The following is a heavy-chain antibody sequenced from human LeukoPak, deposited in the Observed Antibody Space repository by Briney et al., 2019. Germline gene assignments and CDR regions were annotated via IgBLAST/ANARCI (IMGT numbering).Heavy chain of an antibody. CDR2: ISATGNTI. V-gene: IGHV3-48*03. D-gene: IGHD5-18*01. J-gene: IGHJ4*02. Sequence: GGSLRLSCAASGFTFSSYEMNRVRQAPGKGLEWVSYISATGNTIFYADSVKGRFTVSRDNAKNSLYLQMSSLRAEDTAVYYCARDDNLIHLWAVFDYWGQGSLVTVSS. CDR3: ARDDNLIHLWAVFDY. CDR1: GFTFSSYE.